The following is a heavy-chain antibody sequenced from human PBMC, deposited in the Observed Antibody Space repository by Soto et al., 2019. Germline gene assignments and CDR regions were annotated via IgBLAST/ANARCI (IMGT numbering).Heavy chain of an antibody. D-gene: IGHD3-10*01. CDR2: IYYSGST. V-gene: IGHV4-31*03. J-gene: IGHJ6*02. CDR3: ARFPVLLWFGESLPWAYYYGMDV. Sequence: SETLSLTCTVSGGSISSGGYYWSWIRQHPGKGLEWIGYIYYSGSTYYNPSLKSRVTISVDTSKNQFSLKLSSVTAADTAVYYCARFPVLLWFGESLPWAYYYGMDVWGQGTTVTVSS. CDR1: GGSISSGGYY.